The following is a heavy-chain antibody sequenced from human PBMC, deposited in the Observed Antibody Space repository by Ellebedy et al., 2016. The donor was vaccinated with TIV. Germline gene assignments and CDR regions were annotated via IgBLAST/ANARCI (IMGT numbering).Heavy chain of an antibody. CDR2: INPSGGST. D-gene: IGHD5-12*01. CDR3: ARGLDIVATAWRGGYYYYGMDV. Sequence: ASVKVSCKASGYTFTSYYMHWVRQAPGQGLEWMGIINPSGGSTSYAQKFQGRVTMTRDTSTSTVYMELSSLRSDDTAVYYCARGLDIVATAWRGGYYYYGMDVWGQGTTVTVSS. V-gene: IGHV1-46*01. J-gene: IGHJ6*02. CDR1: GYTFTSYY.